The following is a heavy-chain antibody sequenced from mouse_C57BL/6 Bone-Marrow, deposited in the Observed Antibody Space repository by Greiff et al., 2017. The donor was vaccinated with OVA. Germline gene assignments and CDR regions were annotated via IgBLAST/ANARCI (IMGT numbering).Heavy chain of an antibody. D-gene: IGHD1-1*01. CDR1: GFNIKDYY. V-gene: IGHV14-1*01. CDR2: IEPEDGDT. J-gene: IGHJ3*01. CDR3: TIYGSSPWFAY. Sequence: SGAELVRPGASVKLSCTASGFNIKDYYMHWVKQRPEQGLEWIGRIEPEDGDTEYAPKFQGKATMTADTSSNTAYLQLSSLTSEDTAVYYCTIYGSSPWFAYWGQGTLVTVSA.